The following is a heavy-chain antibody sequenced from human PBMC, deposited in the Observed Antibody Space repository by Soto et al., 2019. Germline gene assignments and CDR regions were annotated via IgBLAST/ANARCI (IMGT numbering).Heavy chain of an antibody. CDR3: TTIIPSTMDTAMVPNGANYYYYGMDV. D-gene: IGHD5-18*01. CDR2: IKSKTDGGTT. V-gene: IGHV3-15*07. Sequence: EGSLRLSCAASGFTFSNAWMNWVRQAPGKGLEWVGRIKSKTDGGTTDYAAPVKGRFTISRDDSKNTLYLQMNSLKTEDTAVYYCTTIIPSTMDTAMVPNGANYYYYGMDVWGQGTTVTVSS. J-gene: IGHJ6*02. CDR1: GFTFSNAW.